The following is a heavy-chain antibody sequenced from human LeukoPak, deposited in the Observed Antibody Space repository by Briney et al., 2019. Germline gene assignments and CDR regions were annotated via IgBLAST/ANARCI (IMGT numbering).Heavy chain of an antibody. J-gene: IGHJ6*02. CDR3: TSVRYSNHYHGMAV. CDR1: GVIFSGAD. V-gene: IGHV3-73*01. CDR2: VTTKPNNCAT. D-gene: IGHD4-11*01. Sequence: PGGSLRLSCAASGVIFSGADMYWVCQASGKGLEWVGRVTTKPNNCATTYGASVKGRFTISRDDSANTAYLQMNSLKTEGTAVYSCTSVRYSNHYHGMAVWGQGTTVTVSS.